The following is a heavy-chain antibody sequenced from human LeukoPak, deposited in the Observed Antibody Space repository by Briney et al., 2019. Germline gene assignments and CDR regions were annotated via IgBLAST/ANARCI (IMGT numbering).Heavy chain of an antibody. CDR1: GYSISSGYY. V-gene: IGHV4-38-2*01. J-gene: IGHJ4*02. Sequence: SETLSLTCAVSGYSISSGYYWGWIRQPPGKGLEWIVSIYRSGTTYYNPSLKSRVTISVDTSKNQFSLKLSSVTATDTAVCYCARGPAANFNYWGQGTLVTVSS. CDR2: IYRSGTT. D-gene: IGHD2-2*01. CDR3: ARGPAANFNY.